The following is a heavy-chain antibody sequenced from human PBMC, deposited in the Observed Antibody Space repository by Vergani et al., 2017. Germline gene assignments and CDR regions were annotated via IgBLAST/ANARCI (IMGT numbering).Heavy chain of an antibody. V-gene: IGHV3-30*03. Sequence: VQLVESGGGLVQPGGSLRLSCAASGFTFSSYEMHWVRQAPGKGLEWVAVISYDGSNKYYADSVKGRFTISRDNSKNTLYLQMNSLRAEDTAVYYCAREKYSGAHPESAFDIWGQGTMVTVSS. CDR3: AREKYSGAHPESAFDI. J-gene: IGHJ3*02. CDR2: ISYDGSNK. D-gene: IGHD1-14*01. CDR1: GFTFSSYE.